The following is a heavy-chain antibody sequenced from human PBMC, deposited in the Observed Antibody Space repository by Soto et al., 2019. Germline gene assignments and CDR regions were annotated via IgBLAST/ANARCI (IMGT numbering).Heavy chain of an antibody. CDR1: GFTFSTYG. CDR2: ISYDGNNK. Sequence: QVQLVESGGSVVQPGRSLRLSCAASGFTFSTYGMHWVRQAPGKGLEWVAVISYDGNNKYYADSVKGRFTISRDNSKNTLYLQMSSLRAEDTAVYYCAKSVYNWNDGFFDYWGQGTLVTVSS. CDR3: AKSVYNWNDGFFDY. D-gene: IGHD1-1*01. J-gene: IGHJ4*02. V-gene: IGHV3-30*18.